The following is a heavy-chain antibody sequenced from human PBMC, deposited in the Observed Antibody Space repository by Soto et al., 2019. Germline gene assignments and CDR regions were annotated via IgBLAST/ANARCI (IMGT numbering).Heavy chain of an antibody. CDR3: ARLEHYFGPHDY. CDR2: ISVHNGYT. Sequence: QVQLAQSGAEVKKPGASVTVSCKASGYTFSTYGISWVRQAPGQGLEWVGWISVHNGYTKYATELQGRVTVTTDPSTSTAYMELRSLRSDDSAVYYCARLEHYFGPHDYWGQGTLVTVTS. CDR1: GYTFSTYG. J-gene: IGHJ4*02. V-gene: IGHV1-18*01. D-gene: IGHD3-16*01.